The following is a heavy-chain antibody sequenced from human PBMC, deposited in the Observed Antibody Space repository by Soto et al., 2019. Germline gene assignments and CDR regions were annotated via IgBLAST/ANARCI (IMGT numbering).Heavy chain of an antibody. CDR1: GDSISSYY. CDR2: IYYSGST. J-gene: IGHJ3*02. V-gene: IGHV4-59*01. D-gene: IGHD3-16*01. Sequence: QVQLQESGPGLVKPSETLSLTCTVSGDSISSYYWSWIRQPPGKGLEWIGYIYYSGSTNYNPSLKSRVTISVDTSKYQFSLKLSSVTAADTAVYYCARGWYYDYLGNAFDIWGQGTMVTVSS. CDR3: ARGWYYDYLGNAFDI.